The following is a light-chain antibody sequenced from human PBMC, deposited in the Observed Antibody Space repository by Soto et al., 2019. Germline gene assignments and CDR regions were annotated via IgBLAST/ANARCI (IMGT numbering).Light chain of an antibody. CDR1: SSNIGAGYG. V-gene: IGLV1-40*01. Sequence: QSVLTQPPSVSGAPGQRVTISCTGSSSNIGAGYGVHWYQQLPGTAPKLLIYGNSNRPSGVPDRFSGSKSGTSASLAITGLQAEDEAAYYCQSYDISLSGWVFGGGTKLTVL. CDR3: QSYDISLSGWV. J-gene: IGLJ3*02. CDR2: GNS.